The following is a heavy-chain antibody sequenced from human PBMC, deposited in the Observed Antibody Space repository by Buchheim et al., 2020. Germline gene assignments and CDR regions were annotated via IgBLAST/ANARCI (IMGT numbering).Heavy chain of an antibody. CDR3: AREEKYDFWSGNYYYYGMDV. V-gene: IGHV1-2*04. CDR1: GYTFTGYY. D-gene: IGHD3-3*01. Sequence: QVQLVQSGAEVKKPGASVKVSCKASGYTFTGYYMHWARQAPGQGLERMGWINPNSGGTNYAQKFQGWVTMTRDTSISTAYMELSRLRSDDTAVYYCAREEKYDFWSGNYYYYGMDVWGQGTT. CDR2: INPNSGGT. J-gene: IGHJ6*02.